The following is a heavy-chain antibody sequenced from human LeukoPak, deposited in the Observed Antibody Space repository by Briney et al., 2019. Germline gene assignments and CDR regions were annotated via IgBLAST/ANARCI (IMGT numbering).Heavy chain of an antibody. CDR3: VGLMTTVTTDYYYYMDV. J-gene: IGHJ6*03. D-gene: IGHD4-11*01. CDR1: GGSISNSDYS. CDR2: IYYSGST. Sequence: PSETLSLTCTVSGGSISNSDYSWGWIRQPPGKGLECIGTIYYSGSTYYNPSLKSRVTISVDTSKNQFSLKLSSVTAADTAVYYCVGLMTTVTTDYYYYMDVWGKGTTVTVSS. V-gene: IGHV4-39*07.